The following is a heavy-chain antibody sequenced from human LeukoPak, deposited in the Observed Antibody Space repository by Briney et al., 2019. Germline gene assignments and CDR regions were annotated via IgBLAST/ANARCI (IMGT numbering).Heavy chain of an antibody. D-gene: IGHD6-13*01. CDR3: ARGVAAAGLDY. V-gene: IGHV4-4*02. J-gene: IGHJ4*02. CDR2: IYHSGST. Sequence: XXSGTLSLTCDVSGGSISTSNWWSWVRQTPGQGLEWLGEIYHSGSTNYNPSLKSRVTISIDKSKNQFSLKLSSVTAADTAVYYCARGVAAAGLDYWGQGTLVTVSS. CDR1: GGSISTSNW.